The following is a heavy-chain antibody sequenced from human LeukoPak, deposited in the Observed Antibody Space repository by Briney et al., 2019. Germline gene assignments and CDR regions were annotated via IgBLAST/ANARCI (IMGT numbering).Heavy chain of an antibody. CDR3: SRDRFTVIVYSFDI. Sequence: RASVKVSCKASGYTFTGYYMHWVRQAPGQGLEWMGWINPNSGGTNYAQKFQGRVTMTRDTSISTAYMELSRLRSDDAAVYYCSRDRFTVIVYSFDIWGQGTMVTVSS. J-gene: IGHJ3*02. V-gene: IGHV1-2*02. D-gene: IGHD3-22*01. CDR2: INPNSGGT. CDR1: GYTFTGYY.